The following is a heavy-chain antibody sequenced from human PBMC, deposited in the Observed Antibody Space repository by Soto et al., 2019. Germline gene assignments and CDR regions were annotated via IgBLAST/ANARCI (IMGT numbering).Heavy chain of an antibody. Sequence: SLKISCKGSGYSFTTYWISWVRQMPGKGLEWMGRIDPSDSYTNYSPSFQGHVTISADKSISTAYLQWSSLKASDTAMYYCARLPHSSSWYSYYYGMDVWGQGTTVTVSS. D-gene: IGHD6-13*01. CDR3: ARLPHSSSWYSYYYGMDV. CDR2: IDPSDSYT. V-gene: IGHV5-10-1*01. J-gene: IGHJ6*02. CDR1: GYSFTTYW.